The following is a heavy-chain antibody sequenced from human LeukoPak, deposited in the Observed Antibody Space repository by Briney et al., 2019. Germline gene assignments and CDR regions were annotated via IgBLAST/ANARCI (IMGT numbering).Heavy chain of an antibody. V-gene: IGHV3-21*01. CDR3: ARADRLWTPLDY. J-gene: IGHJ4*02. Sequence: GGSLRLSCAASGFTFSNYSLNRVRQAPGKGLEWVSSITTSTTYIYYADSVKGRFTISRDNANNSLYLQMNSLRAEDTAVYYCARADRLWTPLDYWGQGTLVTVSS. D-gene: IGHD2/OR15-2a*01. CDR1: GFTFSNYS. CDR2: ITTSTTYI.